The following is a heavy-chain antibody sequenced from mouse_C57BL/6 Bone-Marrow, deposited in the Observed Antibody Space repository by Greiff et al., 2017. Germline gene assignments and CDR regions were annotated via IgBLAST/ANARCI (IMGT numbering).Heavy chain of an antibody. CDR3: FTTVVYYAMDY. CDR1: GFTFSSYA. CDR2: ISSGGDYT. V-gene: IGHV5-9-1*02. D-gene: IGHD1-1*01. Sequence: EVQLVESGDGLVKPGGSLKLSCAASGFTFSSYAMSWVRQTPEKRLEWVGYISSGGDYTYYADTVKGQFTIPIDNARNTLYLQMSSLKSEDTAMYYSFTTVVYYAMDYWGRGTSVTVSS. J-gene: IGHJ4*01.